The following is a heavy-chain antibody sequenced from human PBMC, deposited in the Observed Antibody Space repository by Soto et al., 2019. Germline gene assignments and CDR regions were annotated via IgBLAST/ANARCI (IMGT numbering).Heavy chain of an antibody. CDR1: GYSFTSYW. D-gene: IGHD2-15*01. CDR2: IYPGDSDT. Sequence: PGESLKISCKGSGYSFTSYWIGWVRQMPGKGLEWMGIIYPGDSDTRYSPSFQGQVTISADKSISTAYLQWSSLKASDTAMYYCARTSTYCSGGSCCTGGSYYYYGMVVWGQGTTVSVSS. V-gene: IGHV5-51*01. J-gene: IGHJ6*02. CDR3: ARTSTYCSGGSCCTGGSYYYYGMVV.